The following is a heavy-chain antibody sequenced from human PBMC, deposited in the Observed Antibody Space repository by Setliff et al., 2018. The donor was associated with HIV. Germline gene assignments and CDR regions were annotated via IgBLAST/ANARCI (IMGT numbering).Heavy chain of an antibody. D-gene: IGHD1-1*01. CDR3: AGETNWNGSDL. Sequence: SETLSLTCTVSGGSINGHYWSWIRQPPGKGLEWIGYIYYTGSTNYNPSLKSRVTISVDTSKNQFSLKLTSVTAADTAVYYCAGETNWNGSDLWGRGTLVTVSS. V-gene: IGHV4-59*11. CDR2: IYYTGST. CDR1: GGSINGHY. J-gene: IGHJ2*01.